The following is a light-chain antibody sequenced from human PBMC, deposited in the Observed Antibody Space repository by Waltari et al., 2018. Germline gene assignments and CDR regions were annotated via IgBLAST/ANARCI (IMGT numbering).Light chain of an antibody. V-gene: IGLV2-23*02. CDR1: RSDVGGYNY. CDR3: CSYAGSSTFAV. Sequence: QSALTQPASVSGSPGQSITIPCTGTRSDVGGYNYVSWYQQHPGKAPKLMIYDVSKRPSGVSNRFSGSKSGNTASLTISGLQAEDEADYYCCSYAGSSTFAVFGGGTQLTVL. CDR2: DVS. J-gene: IGLJ7*01.